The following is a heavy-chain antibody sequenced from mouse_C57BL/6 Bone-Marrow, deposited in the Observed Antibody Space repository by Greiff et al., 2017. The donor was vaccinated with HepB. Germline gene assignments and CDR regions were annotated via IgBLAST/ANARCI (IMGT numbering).Heavy chain of an antibody. D-gene: IGHD1-1*01. J-gene: IGHJ4*01. CDR2: ISSGGDYI. V-gene: IGHV5-9-1*02. Sequence: EVQLMESGEGLVKPGGSLKLSCAASGFTFSSYAMSWVRQTPEKRLEWVAYISSGGDYIYYADTVKGRFTISRDNARNTLYLQMSSLKSEDTAMYYCTRDPITTVVATRDAMDYWGQGTSVTVSS. CDR3: TRDPITTVVATRDAMDY. CDR1: GFTFSSYA.